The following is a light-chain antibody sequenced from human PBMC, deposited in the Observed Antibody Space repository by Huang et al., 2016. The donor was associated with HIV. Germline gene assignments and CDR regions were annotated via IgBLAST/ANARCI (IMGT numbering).Light chain of an antibody. V-gene: IGKV4-1*01. CDR3: QQYYSSPFT. CDR2: WAS. J-gene: IGKJ3*01. CDR1: QSILYSATDKSY. Sequence: DIVMTQSPDSLAVSLGEGATIHCKSSQSILYSATDKSYLAWYHQKPGQPPKLLIYWASTRESGVPDRFSGSGSGTDFTLTISSLQAEDVAVYYCQQYYSSPFTFGPGTKVDIK.